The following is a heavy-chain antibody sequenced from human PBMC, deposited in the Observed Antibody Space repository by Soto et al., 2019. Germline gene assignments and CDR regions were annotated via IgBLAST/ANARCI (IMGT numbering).Heavy chain of an antibody. CDR2: ISYDGSNT. CDR1: GVSFNSYD. D-gene: IGHD2-21*01. J-gene: IGHJ5*02. Sequence: GGSLRLSCAASGVSFNSYDMHWVRQAPGKGPEWVAIISYDGSNTYYSDSVRGRFTISRDNSKDTLYLQMHSLRSEDTAIYYCAKGSSRDGYSWGQGTLVTVSS. CDR3: AKGSSRDGYS. V-gene: IGHV3-30*18.